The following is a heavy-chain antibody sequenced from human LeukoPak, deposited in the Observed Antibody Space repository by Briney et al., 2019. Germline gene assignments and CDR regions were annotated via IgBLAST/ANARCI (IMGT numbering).Heavy chain of an antibody. CDR1: GGSISSGGYY. Sequence: RTSETLSLTCTVSGGSISSGGYYWSWIRQHPGKGLEWIGYIYYSGSTYYNPSLKSRVTLSVDTSKNQFSLKLSSVTAADTAVYYCAKTTVGYSSGRYPGWPADCWGQGTLVTVSP. D-gene: IGHD6-19*01. J-gene: IGHJ4*02. V-gene: IGHV4-31*03. CDR3: AKTTVGYSSGRYPGWPADC. CDR2: IYYSGST.